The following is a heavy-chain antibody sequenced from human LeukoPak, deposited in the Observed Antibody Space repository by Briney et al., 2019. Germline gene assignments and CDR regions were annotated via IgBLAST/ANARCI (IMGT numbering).Heavy chain of an antibody. D-gene: IGHD6-13*01. CDR2: IYHSGST. Sequence: SETLSLTCAVYGGSFSGYYWSWIRQPPGKGLEWIGEIYHSGSTNYNPSLKSRVTISVDKSKNQFSLKLSSVTAADTAVYYCARGRIAAAGEFDYWGQGTLVTVSS. CDR3: ARGRIAAAGEFDY. CDR1: GGSFSGYY. J-gene: IGHJ4*02. V-gene: IGHV4-34*01.